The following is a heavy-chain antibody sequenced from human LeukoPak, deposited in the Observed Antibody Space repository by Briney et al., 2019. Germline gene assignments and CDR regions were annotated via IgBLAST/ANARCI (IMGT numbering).Heavy chain of an antibody. Sequence: SVKVSCKASGGTFSSYAISWVRQAPGQGLEWMGGIIPIFGTANYAQKFQGRVTITADESTSTAYMELSSLRSEDTAVYYCARDRGDYDILTGYDAFDIWGQGTMVTVSS. D-gene: IGHD3-9*01. CDR3: ARDRGDYDILTGYDAFDI. J-gene: IGHJ3*02. CDR1: GGTFSSYA. V-gene: IGHV1-69*13. CDR2: IIPIFGTA.